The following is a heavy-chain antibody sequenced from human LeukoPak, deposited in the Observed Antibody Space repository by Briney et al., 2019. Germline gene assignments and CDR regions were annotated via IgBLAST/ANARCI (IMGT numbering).Heavy chain of an antibody. V-gene: IGHV1-46*01. CDR1: GYTFTNFF. CDR3: ARVSRVGGYDGSAFDY. Sequence: ASVKVSCKASGYTFTNFFMHWVPQAPGQELEWMGTINPSGGSTSYAQKFQGRVTMTRDTSTSTVYMDLSSLRSEDTAVYYCARVSRVGGYDGSAFDYWGQGTLVTVSS. CDR2: INPSGGST. J-gene: IGHJ4*02. D-gene: IGHD5-12*01.